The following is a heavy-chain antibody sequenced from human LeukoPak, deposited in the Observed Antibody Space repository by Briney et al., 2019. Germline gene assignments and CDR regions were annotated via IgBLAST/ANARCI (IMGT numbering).Heavy chain of an antibody. CDR2: LRGSGTDT. Sequence: GGSLRLSCAASGFTFSTYAMSWVRQAPGKGLEWVSDLRGSGTDTYYADSVRGRFTISRDNSKNTLYLQMNSLRAEDTAVYYCAKDKSRYGDYVGGDYWGQGTLVTVSS. J-gene: IGHJ4*02. V-gene: IGHV3-23*01. CDR3: AKDKSRYGDYVGGDY. D-gene: IGHD4-17*01. CDR1: GFTFSTYA.